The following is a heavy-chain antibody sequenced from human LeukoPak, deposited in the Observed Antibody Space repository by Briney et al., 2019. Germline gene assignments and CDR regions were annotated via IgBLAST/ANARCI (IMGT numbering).Heavy chain of an antibody. V-gene: IGHV4-34*01. J-gene: IGHJ4*02. Sequence: SETLSLTCTVSGGSISSYYWSWIRQPPGKGLEWIGEINHSGSTNYNPSLKSRVTISVDTSKNQFSLKLSSVTAADTAVYYCARGPGVVWGSYRYISYFDYWGQGTLVTVSS. CDR3: ARGPGVVWGSYRYISYFDY. D-gene: IGHD3-16*02. CDR2: INHSGST. CDR1: GGSISSYY.